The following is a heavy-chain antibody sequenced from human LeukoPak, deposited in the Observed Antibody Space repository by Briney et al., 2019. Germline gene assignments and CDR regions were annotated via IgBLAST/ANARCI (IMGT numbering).Heavy chain of an antibody. J-gene: IGHJ4*02. Sequence: PGGSLRLSCSASRFTFSSYTMNWVRQAPGKGLEWVSSIDPSSTYIYYADSVKGRFTISRDNAQNSLYLQMNSLRAEDTAVYYCARDLNYYDSSGLWGQGTLVTVSS. D-gene: IGHD3-22*01. V-gene: IGHV3-21*01. CDR3: ARDLNYYDSSGL. CDR2: IDPSSTYI. CDR1: RFTFSSYT.